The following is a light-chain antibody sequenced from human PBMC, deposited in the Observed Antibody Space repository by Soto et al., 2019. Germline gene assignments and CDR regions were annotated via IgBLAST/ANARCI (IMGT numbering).Light chain of an antibody. CDR3: QQYKSYWT. V-gene: IGKV1-5*03. J-gene: IGKJ1*01. CDR2: KAS. CDR1: QNINTW. Sequence: DIQMTQSPSTLSASVGDRVTITCRASQNINTWLAWYQQQPGKAPKLLIYKASSLQSGVPSRFSGTGSGTEFTLTISSLQPDDFATYYCQQYKSYWTFGQGTKVEI.